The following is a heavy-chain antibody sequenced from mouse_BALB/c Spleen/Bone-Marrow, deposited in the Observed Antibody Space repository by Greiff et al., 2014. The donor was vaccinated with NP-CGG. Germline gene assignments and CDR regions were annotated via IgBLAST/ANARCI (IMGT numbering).Heavy chain of an antibody. D-gene: IGHD3-1*01. Sequence: VQLLESGAELVKPGTSVKLSCKASGYNFTSYWINWVKLRPGQGLEWIGDIYPGSGSTNYNEKFKSKATLTVDTSSSTAYMQLSSLASEDSALYYCARFSQLGLLAYWGQGTLVTVSA. CDR1: GYNFTSYW. CDR3: ARFSQLGLLAY. V-gene: IGHV1-55*01. CDR2: IYPGSGST. J-gene: IGHJ3*01.